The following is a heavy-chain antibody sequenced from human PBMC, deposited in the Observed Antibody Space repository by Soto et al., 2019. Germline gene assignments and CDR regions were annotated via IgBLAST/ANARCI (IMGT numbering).Heavy chain of an antibody. Sequence: EVQLLESGGGLVQPGGSLRLSCAASGFTFSSYAMSWVRQAPGKGLEWVSAISGSGGSTYYADSVKGRFTISRDNSKNKLYLQMNSLRAEDTAVYYCAKDLTPPRPKAAAGKNYWGQGTLVTVSS. CDR2: ISGSGGST. CDR1: GFTFSSYA. CDR3: AKDLTPPRPKAAAGKNY. J-gene: IGHJ4*02. V-gene: IGHV3-23*01. D-gene: IGHD6-13*01.